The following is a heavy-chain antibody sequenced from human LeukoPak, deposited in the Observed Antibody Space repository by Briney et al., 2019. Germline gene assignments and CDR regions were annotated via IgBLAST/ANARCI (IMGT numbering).Heavy chain of an antibody. D-gene: IGHD2-15*01. CDR1: GASISSSGYY. J-gene: IGHJ4*02. V-gene: IGHV4-39*01. Sequence: SETLSLTCTVSGASISSSGYYWGWIRQPPGKGLEWIGSIYYSGSTYYNPSLKSRVTISVDTSKNQFSLKLSSVTAADTAVYYCARQVVGGNFDYWGQGTLVTVSS. CDR3: ARQVVGGNFDY. CDR2: IYYSGST.